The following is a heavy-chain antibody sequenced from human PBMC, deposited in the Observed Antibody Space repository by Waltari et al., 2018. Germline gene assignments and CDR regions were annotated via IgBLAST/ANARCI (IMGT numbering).Heavy chain of an antibody. J-gene: IGHJ2*01. CDR2: VWYEGSIK. V-gene: IGHV3-33*01. Sequence: QAQLVESGGGVVQPGRSLRLSCAASGFTFSTFGMHWVRQAPGRGREGGEVVWYEGSIKYYDDTVKGRFTSSRDNSKNTVDLQMNSLRVEDTAVYYCVREQVVRGALVWYFDLWGRGAPVNVSS. D-gene: IGHD2-8*02. CDR3: VREQVVRGALVWYFDL. CDR1: GFTFSTFG.